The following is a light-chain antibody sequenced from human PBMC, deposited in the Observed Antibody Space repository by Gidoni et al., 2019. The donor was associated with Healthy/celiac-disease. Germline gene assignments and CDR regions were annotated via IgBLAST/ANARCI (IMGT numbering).Light chain of an antibody. CDR3: QSADSSGTYWV. Sequence: SSELPPPPSVSVSPGQTARITCSGDALPKQYAYWYQQKPGQAPVLVIYKDSERPSGISERFSGSSSGTTVTLTISGVQAEDEADYYCQSADSSGTYWVFGGGTKLTVL. V-gene: IGLV3-25*02. J-gene: IGLJ3*02. CDR2: KDS. CDR1: ALPKQY.